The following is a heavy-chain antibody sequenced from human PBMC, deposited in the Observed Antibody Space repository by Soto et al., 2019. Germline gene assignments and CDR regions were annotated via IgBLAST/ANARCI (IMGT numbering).Heavy chain of an antibody. CDR1: GFTFSSYG. Sequence: QVQLVESGGGVVQPGRSLRLSCAASGFTFSSYGMHWVRQAPGKGLEWVAVISYDGSNKYYADSVKGRFTISRDNSKNTQYLQMNSLRAEDTAVYYCARRAFDYWGQGTLVTVSS. J-gene: IGHJ4*02. CDR3: ARRAFDY. V-gene: IGHV3-30*03. CDR2: ISYDGSNK.